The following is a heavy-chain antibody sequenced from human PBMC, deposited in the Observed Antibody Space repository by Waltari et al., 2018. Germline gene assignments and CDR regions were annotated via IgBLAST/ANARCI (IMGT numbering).Heavy chain of an antibody. D-gene: IGHD2-2*01. CDR3: AKKIGGEAVPAIPFDC. CDR2: ISGSGGST. Sequence: EVQLLESGGGLVQPGGSLRLSCAASGFTFSSYVMTWVRQAPGKGLEWISGISGSGGSTFYADSVKGRFTISRDNSKNILYLQMNSLRAEDTAVYYCAKKIGGEAVPAIPFDCWGQGTLVTVSS. J-gene: IGHJ4*02. CDR1: GFTFSSYV. V-gene: IGHV3-23*01.